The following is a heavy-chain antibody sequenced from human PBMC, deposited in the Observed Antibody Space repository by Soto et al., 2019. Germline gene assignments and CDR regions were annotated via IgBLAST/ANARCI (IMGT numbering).Heavy chain of an antibody. CDR1: GFTFSGSA. CDR3: SIPSRASCSGAGCYDY. Sequence: VQLVESGGGLVQPGGSLKLSCAASGFTFSGSAVHWVRQASGKGMEWVGSIRSKANDYATTYGAPVKGRFTISRDDSKNTSYLQMNSLKTEDTAVYFCSIPSRASCSGAGCYDYWGQGTLVTVSS. J-gene: IGHJ4*02. CDR2: IRSKANDYAT. V-gene: IGHV3-73*02. D-gene: IGHD2-15*01.